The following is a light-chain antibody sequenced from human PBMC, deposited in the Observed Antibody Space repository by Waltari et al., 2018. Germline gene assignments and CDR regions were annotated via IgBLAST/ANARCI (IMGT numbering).Light chain of an antibody. CDR1: QSLVHSDGNTY. V-gene: IGKV2-30*02. J-gene: IGKJ1*01. CDR2: KVS. Sequence: DVVMTQSPLSLPVTLGQPASIPCRSSQSLVHSDGNTYLNWFHQRPGQSPRRLFYKVSKRDPGVPDRISGSGSGTDFTLEISRVEAEDVGLYYCMQGTHWPWTFGQGTKVDIK. CDR3: MQGTHWPWT.